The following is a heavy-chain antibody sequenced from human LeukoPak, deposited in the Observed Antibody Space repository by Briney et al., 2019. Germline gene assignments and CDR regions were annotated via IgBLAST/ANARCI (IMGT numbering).Heavy chain of an antibody. CDR3: TTDIPPYSSSWFYWSSSAFDI. Sequence: GGSLRLSCAASGFTFSNAWMSWVRQAPGKGLEWVGRIQTKTDGGTTDYAAPVKGRFTISRDDSKDTLYLQMNSLKTEDTAVYYCTTDIPPYSSSWFYWSSSAFDIWGPGTMVTVSS. CDR2: IQTKTDGGTT. CDR1: GFTFSNAW. D-gene: IGHD6-13*01. J-gene: IGHJ3*02. V-gene: IGHV3-15*01.